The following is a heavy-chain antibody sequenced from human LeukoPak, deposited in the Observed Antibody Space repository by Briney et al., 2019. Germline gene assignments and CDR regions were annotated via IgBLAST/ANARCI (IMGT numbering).Heavy chain of an antibody. D-gene: IGHD3-3*01. Sequence: PSETLSLTCTVSGGSLSSYYWSWIRQPPGKGLEWVGYIYYSGSTNYNPSRKSRVAISVDTSKNQFSLKLSSVTAADTAVYYCARFLAGHTSSDYDFWSGYYFDYWGQGTLVTVSS. V-gene: IGHV4-59*01. CDR1: GGSLSSYY. CDR3: ARFLAGHTSSDYDFWSGYYFDY. CDR2: IYYSGST. J-gene: IGHJ4*02.